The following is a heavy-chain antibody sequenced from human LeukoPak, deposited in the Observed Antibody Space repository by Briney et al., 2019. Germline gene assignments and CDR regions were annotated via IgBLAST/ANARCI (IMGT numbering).Heavy chain of an antibody. Sequence: PGGSLRLSCAASGFTFSSYSMHWVRQAPGKGLDWVAFIRYDGSIKDYADSVKGRFTISRDNPKNTLYLQMNSLRAEDTAVYYCAKVSPINPSGYLDYWGQGTLVTVSS. CDR1: GFTFSSYS. V-gene: IGHV3-30*02. CDR2: IRYDGSIK. D-gene: IGHD3-3*01. CDR3: AKVSPINPSGYLDY. J-gene: IGHJ4*02.